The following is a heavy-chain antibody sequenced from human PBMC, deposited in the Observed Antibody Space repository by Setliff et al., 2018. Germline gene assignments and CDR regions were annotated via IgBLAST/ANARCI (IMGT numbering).Heavy chain of an antibody. CDR1: GGSISSSSYY. V-gene: IGHV4-39*07. J-gene: IGHJ4*02. CDR2: IYYSGST. CDR3: ARRATYYNFWSGYYDY. D-gene: IGHD3-3*01. Sequence: PSETLSLTCTVSGGSISSSSYYWGWIRQPPGKGPEWIGSIYYSGSTYYNPSLKSRVTISVDTSKNQFSLKLSSVTAADTAVYYCARRATYYNFWSGYYDYWGQGTLVTVSS.